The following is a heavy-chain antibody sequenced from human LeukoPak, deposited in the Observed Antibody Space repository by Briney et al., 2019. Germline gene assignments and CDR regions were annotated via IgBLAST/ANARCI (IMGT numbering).Heavy chain of an antibody. J-gene: IGHJ4*02. CDR1: GFTFSSYG. CDR2: IRYDGSNK. CDR3: VAYSSTWYSIDY. Sequence: GGSLRLSCAASGFTFSSYGMHWVRQAPGKGLEWVAFIRYDGSNKYYADSVKGRFTISRDNSKNTLYLQMNSLGAEDTAVYYCVAYSSTWYSIDYWGQGTLVTVSS. D-gene: IGHD6-13*01. V-gene: IGHV3-30*02.